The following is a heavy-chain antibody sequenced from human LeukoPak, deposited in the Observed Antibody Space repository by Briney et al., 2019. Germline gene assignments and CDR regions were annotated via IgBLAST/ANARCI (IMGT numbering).Heavy chain of an antibody. D-gene: IGHD3-10*01. J-gene: IGHJ4*02. CDR2: IRSKAYGGTT. V-gene: IGHV3-49*03. CDR1: GFTFGDYA. CDR3: TRVIDGYYYGSGSSTRYFDY. Sequence: GGSLRLSCTASGFTFGDYAMSWFRQAPGKGLEWVGFIRSKAYGGTTEYAASVKGRFTISRDDSKSIAYLQMNSLKTEDTAVYYCTRVIDGYYYGSGSSTRYFDYWGRGTLVTVSS.